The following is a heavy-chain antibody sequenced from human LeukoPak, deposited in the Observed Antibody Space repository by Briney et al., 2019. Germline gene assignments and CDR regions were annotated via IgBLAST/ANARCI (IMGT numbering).Heavy chain of an antibody. CDR3: AKVVSSYYYDSSGYYFDY. CDR2: ISGSGGST. CDR1: GFTFSHAW. J-gene: IGHJ4*02. Sequence: PGGSLRLSCAASGFTFSHAWMTWVRQAPGKGLEWVSAISGSGGSTYYADSVKGRFTISRDNSKNTLYLQMNSLRAEDTAVYYCAKVVSSYYYDSSGYYFDYWGQGTLVTVSS. V-gene: IGHV3-23*01. D-gene: IGHD3-22*01.